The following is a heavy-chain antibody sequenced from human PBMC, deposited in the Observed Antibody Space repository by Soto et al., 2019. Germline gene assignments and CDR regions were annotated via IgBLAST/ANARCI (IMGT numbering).Heavy chain of an antibody. D-gene: IGHD3-22*01. Sequence: EVQLAESGGGLVKPGGSLRLSCAASGFTFSSYSMNWVRQAPGKGLEWVSSISSSSSYIYYADSVKGRFTISRDNAKNSLYLQMNSLRAEDTAVYYCARGYDSSGYLFDYWGQGTLVTVSS. V-gene: IGHV3-21*01. CDR3: ARGYDSSGYLFDY. CDR1: GFTFSSYS. CDR2: ISSSSSYI. J-gene: IGHJ4*02.